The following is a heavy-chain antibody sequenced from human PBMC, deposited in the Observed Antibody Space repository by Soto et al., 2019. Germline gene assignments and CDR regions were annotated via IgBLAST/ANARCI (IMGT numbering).Heavy chain of an antibody. CDR2: INSDGSST. D-gene: IGHD3-10*01. V-gene: IGHV3-74*01. CDR1: GFTFGSYW. J-gene: IGHJ4*02. CDR3: ARYRGSGNYNDY. Sequence: GGSLRLSCAASGFTFGSYWMHWVRQAPGKGLVWVSRINSDGSSTSYADFVKGRFTISRDNAKNTLHLQMNSLRDEDTAVYFCARYRGSGNYNDYWGQGTLVTVSS.